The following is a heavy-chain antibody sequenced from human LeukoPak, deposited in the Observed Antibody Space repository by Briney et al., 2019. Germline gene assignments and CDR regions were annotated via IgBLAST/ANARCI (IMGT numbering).Heavy chain of an antibody. CDR1: GGSYSGYY. V-gene: IGHV4-34*01. Sequence: SETLSLTCAVYGGSYSGYYWSWIRQPPGKGLEWIGEINHSGSTNYNPSLKSRVTISVDTSKNQFSLKLSSVTAADTAVYYCARHLIRGYCSGGSCYSPVFDIWGQGTMVTVSS. J-gene: IGHJ3*02. D-gene: IGHD2-15*01. CDR3: ARHLIRGYCSGGSCYSPVFDI. CDR2: INHSGST.